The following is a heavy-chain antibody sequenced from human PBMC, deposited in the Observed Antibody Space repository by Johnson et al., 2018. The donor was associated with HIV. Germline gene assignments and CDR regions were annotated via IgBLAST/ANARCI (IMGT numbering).Heavy chain of an antibody. J-gene: IGHJ3*02. CDR3: ARDRGRGGYSYGRGDAFDI. CDR1: GFTFDDYA. CDR2: ISGSGSTI. V-gene: IGHV3-48*03. D-gene: IGHD5-18*01. Sequence: VQLVESGGGLVQPGRSLRLSCAASGFTFDDYAMHWVRQAPGKGLEWVSAISGSGSTIYYADSVKGRFTISRDNAKNSLYLQMNSLRAEDTAVYYCARDRGRGGYSYGRGDAFDIWGQGTMVTVSS.